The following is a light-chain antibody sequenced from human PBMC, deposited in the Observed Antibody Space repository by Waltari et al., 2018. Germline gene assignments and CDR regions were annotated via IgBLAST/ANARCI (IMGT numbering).Light chain of an antibody. CDR3: AAWDDSLNGPV. Sequence: QSVLTQSPSTSGTPGQRVTLSCSGSTSNIGSNPVNWYQQVPETAPKLLIHTNNQRPSGVPDRFSGSKSGTSASLAISGLQSEDEAHYYCAAWDDSLNGPVFGGGTKLTVL. V-gene: IGLV1-44*01. CDR1: TSNIGSNP. CDR2: TNN. J-gene: IGLJ3*02.